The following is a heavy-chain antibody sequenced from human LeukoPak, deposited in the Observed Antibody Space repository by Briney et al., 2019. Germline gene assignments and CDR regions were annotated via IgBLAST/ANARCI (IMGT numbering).Heavy chain of an antibody. D-gene: IGHD1-26*01. CDR1: GYTFTSYG. V-gene: IGHV1-18*01. CDR2: ISTYSGKT. CDR3: ARAPPYSGSGGEDY. Sequence: ASVKVSCKASGYTFTSYGISWVRQAPGQGLQWMGWISTYSGKTNYPQRNQGRVIMTTDKSTSTVYMEVRSLRSDDTAVYYCARAPPYSGSGGEDYWGQGTLVTVSS. J-gene: IGHJ4*02.